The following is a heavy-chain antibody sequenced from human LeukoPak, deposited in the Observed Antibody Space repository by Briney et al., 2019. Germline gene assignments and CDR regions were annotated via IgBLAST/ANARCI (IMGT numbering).Heavy chain of an antibody. Sequence: GGSLRLSCAASGFTFSSYSMNWVRQAPGKGLEWVSSISSSSSYIYYADSVKGRFTTSRDNAKNSLYLQMNSLRAEDTAVYYCAREVYSSSPGAFDYWGQGTLVTVSS. CDR3: AREVYSSSPGAFDY. V-gene: IGHV3-21*01. D-gene: IGHD6-13*01. J-gene: IGHJ4*02. CDR2: ISSSSSYI. CDR1: GFTFSSYS.